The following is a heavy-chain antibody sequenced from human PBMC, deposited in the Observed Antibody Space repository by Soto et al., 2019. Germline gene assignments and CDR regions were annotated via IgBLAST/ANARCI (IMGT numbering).Heavy chain of an antibody. J-gene: IGHJ5*02. Sequence: QVQLVQSGGGVVQPGRSLRLSCATSGFTFSRFAMHWVRQAPGKGLEWVASISYDRINKNYADSVKGRFTISRDKSNNTLYAQMTCLRPEDTAVYCFTRGSSGWYDHWGQGTLGTGSS. CDR3: TRGSSGWYDH. V-gene: IGHV3-30-3*01. CDR1: GFTFSRFA. D-gene: IGHD3-22*01. CDR2: ISYDRINK.